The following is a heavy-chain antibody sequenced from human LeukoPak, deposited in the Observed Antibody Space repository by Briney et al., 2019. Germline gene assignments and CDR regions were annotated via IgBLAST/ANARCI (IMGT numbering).Heavy chain of an antibody. J-gene: IGHJ4*02. V-gene: IGHV4-61*02. CDR1: GGSISSGSYY. Sequence: PSQTLSLTCTVSGGSISSGSYYLSWIRQPAGQGLDGIGRIYTSGSTNYNPSLKSRVTKSVDTSKNQFSLKLSSVTAADTAVYYCARVRQTGYSSGWTTSWGQRTLVTVSS. CDR3: ARVRQTGYSSGWTTS. CDR2: IYTSGST. D-gene: IGHD6-19*01.